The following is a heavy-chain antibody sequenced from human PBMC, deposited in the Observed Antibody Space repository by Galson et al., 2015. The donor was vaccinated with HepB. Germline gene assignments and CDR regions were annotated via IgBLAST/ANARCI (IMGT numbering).Heavy chain of an antibody. CDR3: ARVITTSRSYYYYYMDV. Sequence: SETLSLTCTVSGGSISSYYWSWIRQPAGKGLEWIGRIYTSGSTNYNPSLKSRVTMSVDTSKNQFSLKLSSVTAADTAVYYCARVITTSRSYYYYYMDVWGKGTTVTVSS. V-gene: IGHV4-4*07. D-gene: IGHD4-11*01. J-gene: IGHJ6*03. CDR1: GGSISSYY. CDR2: IYTSGST.